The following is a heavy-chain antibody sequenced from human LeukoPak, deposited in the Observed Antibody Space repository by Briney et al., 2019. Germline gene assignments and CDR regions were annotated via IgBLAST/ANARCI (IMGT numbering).Heavy chain of an antibody. Sequence: PSETLSLTCAVYGGSFSGYYWSWIRQPPGKGLEWIGEINHSGSTNYNPSLKSRVTISVDTSKNQFSLKLSFVTAADTAVYHCARELPYVWGSYRSYYFDYWGQGTLVTVSS. CDR3: ARELPYVWGSYRSYYFDY. V-gene: IGHV4-34*01. D-gene: IGHD3-16*02. CDR2: INHSGST. J-gene: IGHJ4*02. CDR1: GGSFSGYY.